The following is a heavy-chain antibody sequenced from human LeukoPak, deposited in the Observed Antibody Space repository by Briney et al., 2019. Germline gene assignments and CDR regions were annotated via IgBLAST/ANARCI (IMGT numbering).Heavy chain of an antibody. CDR1: GYTLTELS. CDR2: FDPEDGET. D-gene: IGHD3-22*01. Sequence: ASVKVSCKVSGYTLTELSMHWVRQAPGKGLEWMGGFDPEDGETIYAQKFQGRVTMTRDTSISTAYMELSRLRSDDTAVYYCARAPDYYDSSGYPNWFDPWGQGTLVTVSS. CDR3: ARAPDYYDSSGYPNWFDP. V-gene: IGHV1-24*01. J-gene: IGHJ5*02.